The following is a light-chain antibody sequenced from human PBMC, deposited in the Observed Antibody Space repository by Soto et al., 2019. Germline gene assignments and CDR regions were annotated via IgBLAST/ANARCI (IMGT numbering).Light chain of an antibody. CDR2: GAS. V-gene: IGKV3-20*01. CDR1: QSVSSSY. CDR3: QQSYSTPIT. Sequence: DIVVTQSPGTLSLSPCERATLSCIASQSVSSSYLAWYQQKPGQAPRLLIYGASSRATGIPDRFSGSGSGTDFTLTIRSLQPEDFATYYCQQSYSTPITVGHGTRLALK. J-gene: IGKJ5*01.